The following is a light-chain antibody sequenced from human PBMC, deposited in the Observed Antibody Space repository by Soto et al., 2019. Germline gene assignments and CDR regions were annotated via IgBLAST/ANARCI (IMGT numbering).Light chain of an antibody. Sequence: EIVLTQSPATLSLSPGERATLSCRASQSVSSYLAWYQQKPGQAPRLLIYDASNRATGIPARFSGSGSGTDFTRTISSLEPEDVADYYCQQRSNWYTFGQGTKLEIK. CDR1: QSVSSY. J-gene: IGKJ2*01. V-gene: IGKV3-11*01. CDR2: DAS. CDR3: QQRSNWYT.